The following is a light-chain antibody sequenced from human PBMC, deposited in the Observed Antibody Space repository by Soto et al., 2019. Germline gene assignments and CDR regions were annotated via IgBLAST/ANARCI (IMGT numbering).Light chain of an antibody. V-gene: IGLV2-23*02. J-gene: IGLJ1*01. CDR1: SGDVRSFNF. CDR3: CSDAGSSTYV. CDR2: EVT. Sequence: QSVLTQPASVSGSPGQSVTISCTRTSGDVRSFNFVSWYQQHPGKAPKVVTYEVTKRPSGVSNRFSGSKSGNTASLTIYGLQADVEADYYCCSDAGSSTYVFGTGTKVTV.